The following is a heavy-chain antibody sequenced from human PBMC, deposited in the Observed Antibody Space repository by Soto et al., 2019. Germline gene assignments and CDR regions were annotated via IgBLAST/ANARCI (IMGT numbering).Heavy chain of an antibody. J-gene: IGHJ6*02. Sequence: QVQLVQSGAEVKKPGASVKVSCKASGYSFTAYGIHWVRQAPGQRLEWMGWINAALGETKFSQKFQGRVTISRDTSARTAYMDLSGLRSEDTAVYYCARLDGGYFYNYGMDVWGQGTTVTVSS. D-gene: IGHD3-10*01. CDR3: ARLDGGYFYNYGMDV. V-gene: IGHV1-3*01. CDR1: GYSFTAYG. CDR2: INAALGET.